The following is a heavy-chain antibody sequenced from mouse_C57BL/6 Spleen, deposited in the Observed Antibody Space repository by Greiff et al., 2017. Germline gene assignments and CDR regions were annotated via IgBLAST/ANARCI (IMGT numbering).Heavy chain of an antibody. Sequence: QVQLQQPGAELVRPGTSVKLSCMASGYTFTSYWMHWVKQRPGQGLEWIGVIDPSDSYTNYNQKFKGKATLTVDTSSSTAYMQLSSLTSEDSAVYYCARGLLRGYYAMDYWGQGTSVTVSS. CDR2: IDPSDSYT. D-gene: IGHD1-1*01. CDR3: ARGLLRGYYAMDY. V-gene: IGHV1-59*01. CDR1: GYTFTSYW. J-gene: IGHJ4*01.